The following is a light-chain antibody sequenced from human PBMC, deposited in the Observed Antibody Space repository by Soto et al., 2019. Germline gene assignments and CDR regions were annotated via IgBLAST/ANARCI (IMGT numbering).Light chain of an antibody. CDR2: DVT. J-gene: IGLJ1*01. CDR1: SSDVGGYNY. V-gene: IGLV2-11*01. CDR3: FSHAGRYTYV. Sequence: QSVLTQPRSVSGSPGQSLTISCTGTSSDVGGYNYVSWYQQHPGKVPKLMIYDVTKRPSGVPDRFSGSKSGNTASLTISGLQSEDEADYYCFSHAGRYTYVFGTGTKVTVL.